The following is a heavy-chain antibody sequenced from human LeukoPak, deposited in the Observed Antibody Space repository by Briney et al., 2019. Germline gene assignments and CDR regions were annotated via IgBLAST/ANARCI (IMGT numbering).Heavy chain of an antibody. CDR2: IYPGDSDT. J-gene: IGHJ6*02. V-gene: IGHV5-51*01. D-gene: IGHD5-18*01. CDR1: GYSFTSYW. CDR3: ARLNVGETNPGVDTASLYYYYGMDV. Sequence: GESLKISCKGSGYSFTSYWIGWVRQMPGKGLEWMGIIYPGDSDTRYSPPFQGQVTISADKSISTAYLQWSSLKASDTAMYYCARLNVGETNPGVDTASLYYYYGMDVWGQGTTVTVPS.